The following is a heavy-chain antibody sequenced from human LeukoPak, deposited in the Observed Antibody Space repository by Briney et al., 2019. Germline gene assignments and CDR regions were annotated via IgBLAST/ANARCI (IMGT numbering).Heavy chain of an antibody. CDR1: GGSISSSSYY. CDR2: IYYSGST. V-gene: IGHV4-39*01. Sequence: PSETLSLTCTVSGGSISSSSYYWGWIRQPPGKGLEWIGSIYYSGSTYYNPSLKSRVTISVDTSKNQFSLKLSSVTAADTAVYYCASIIYDSSGYADYWGQATLVTVSS. J-gene: IGHJ4*02. CDR3: ASIIYDSSGYADY. D-gene: IGHD3-22*01.